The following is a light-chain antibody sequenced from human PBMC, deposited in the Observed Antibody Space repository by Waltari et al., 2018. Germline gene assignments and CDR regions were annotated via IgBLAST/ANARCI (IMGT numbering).Light chain of an antibody. CDR1: QDILKY. J-gene: IGKJ4*01. CDR2: DAS. Sequence: DIQMTQSPSSLSASLGDRVSITFQASQDILKYVNWYQQKPGKAPNLLIYDASHLETGVPSRFSGSGSGTDFTFTISSLQPDDIATYYCQQHDNFPLTFGGGTKVEIK. CDR3: QQHDNFPLT. V-gene: IGKV1-33*01.